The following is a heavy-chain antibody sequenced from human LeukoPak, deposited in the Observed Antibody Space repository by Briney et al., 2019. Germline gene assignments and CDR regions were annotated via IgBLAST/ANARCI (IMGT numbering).Heavy chain of an antibody. CDR1: GFTFDDYA. Sequence: GGSLRLSCAASGFTFDDYAMHWVRQAPGKGLEWVSGISWNSGSIGYADSVKGRFTISRDNAKNSLYLQMNSLRAEDTALYYCAKDIAQWLVYYFDYWDQGTLVTVSS. CDR3: AKDIAQWLVYYFDY. V-gene: IGHV3-9*01. D-gene: IGHD6-19*01. J-gene: IGHJ4*02. CDR2: ISWNSGSI.